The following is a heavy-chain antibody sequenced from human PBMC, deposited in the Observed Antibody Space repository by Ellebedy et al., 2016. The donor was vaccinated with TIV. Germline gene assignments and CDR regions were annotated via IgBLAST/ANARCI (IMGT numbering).Heavy chain of an antibody. Sequence: GGSLGLSXAASGFTFKSYDMHWVRQVPGKGLEWVAVISSDGGRKHYADSVKGRFTISRDNSKNTLFLQMNSLRPEDAAVFYCAKEKRYCSSANCPLGYWGQGNLVTVSS. V-gene: IGHV3-30*18. CDR2: ISSDGGRK. D-gene: IGHD2-2*01. CDR3: AKEKRYCSSANCPLGY. J-gene: IGHJ4*02. CDR1: GFTFKSYD.